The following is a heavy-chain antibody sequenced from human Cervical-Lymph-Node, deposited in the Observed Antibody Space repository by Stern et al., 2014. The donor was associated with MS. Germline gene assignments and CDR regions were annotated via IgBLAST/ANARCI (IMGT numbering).Heavy chain of an antibody. D-gene: IGHD3-3*01. CDR1: GFTVSSHY. J-gene: IGHJ3*02. Sequence: EVQLVESGGGLIQPGGSLRLSCAASGFTVSSHYMSWVRQSPGTGLQWVSLIYTDGSTYYADSVKGRFTISRDHSKNTLYLQMNSLGAEDTALYYCARAIFGVVTPTMAPDAFDIWGQGTMVTVSS. CDR3: ARAIFGVVTPTMAPDAFDI. V-gene: IGHV3-53*01. CDR2: IYTDGST.